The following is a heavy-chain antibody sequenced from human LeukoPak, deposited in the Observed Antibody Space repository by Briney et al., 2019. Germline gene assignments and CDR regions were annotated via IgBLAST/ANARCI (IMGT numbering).Heavy chain of an antibody. V-gene: IGHV4-61*02. CDR2: IYTSGST. D-gene: IGHD3-22*01. CDR1: GGSISSGSYY. J-gene: IGHJ4*02. Sequence: PSETLSLTCTVSGGSISSGSYYWSWIRQPAGKGLEWIGRIYTSGSTNYNPPLKSRVTISVDTSKNQFSLKLSSVTAADTAVYYCARAKSSGYYYGGGFDYWGQGTLVTVSS. CDR3: ARAKSSGYYYGGGFDY.